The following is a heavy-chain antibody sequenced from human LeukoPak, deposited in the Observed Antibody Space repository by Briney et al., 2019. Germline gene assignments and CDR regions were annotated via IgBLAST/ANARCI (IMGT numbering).Heavy chain of an antibody. J-gene: IGHJ4*02. Sequence: ASVKVSCKVSGYTLTELSVHWVRQAPGKGLEWMGGFDPEDGETIYAQKFQGRVTMTEDTSTDTAYMELSSLRSEDTAVYYCATATAGFSSGHYYYYFDYWGQGTLVTVSS. D-gene: IGHD5-12*01. CDR2: FDPEDGET. CDR1: GYTLTELS. V-gene: IGHV1-24*01. CDR3: ATATAGFSSGHYYYYFDY.